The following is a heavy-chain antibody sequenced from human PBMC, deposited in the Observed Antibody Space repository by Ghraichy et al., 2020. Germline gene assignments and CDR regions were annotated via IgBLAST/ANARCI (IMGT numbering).Heavy chain of an antibody. J-gene: IGHJ4*02. CDR2: ISYDAGNK. D-gene: IGHD3-10*01. CDR1: GFTFSDFA. Sequence: GGSLRLSCAASGFTFSDFAMHWVSQAPGKGLEWVAFISYDAGNKYYADSVKGRFTISRDTSKSTLFLQINSLSADDTAVYYCAKFMVRGAITDYWGQGTPVTVSS. V-gene: IGHV3-30*18. CDR3: AKFMVRGAITDY.